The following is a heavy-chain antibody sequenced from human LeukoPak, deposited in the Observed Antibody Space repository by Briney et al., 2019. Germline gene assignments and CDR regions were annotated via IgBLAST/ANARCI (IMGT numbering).Heavy chain of an antibody. V-gene: IGHV3-30*04. CDR1: AFTFSKYA. CDR2: ISYEGSIK. Sequence: GGSLRLSCAASAFTFSKYAIHWVRHAPGEGLGWVGFISYEGSIKYYAGSVKGRLTTARHKSKNKLSLQMNDLRGEDTAVYYCARDGSEKYSTDYWGQGSLVTVPS. J-gene: IGHJ4*02. CDR3: ARDGSEKYSTDY. D-gene: IGHD1-14*01.